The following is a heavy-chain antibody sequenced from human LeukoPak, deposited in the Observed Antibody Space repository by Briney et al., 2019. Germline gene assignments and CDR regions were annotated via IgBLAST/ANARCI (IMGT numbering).Heavy chain of an antibody. CDR1: GFTFSRYT. J-gene: IGHJ4*02. V-gene: IGHV3-23*01. Sequence: GGSLRLPCATSGFTFSRYTMSWVRQAPGEGLEWVSGITGSGDTTYYVDSVRGRFTLSRDNSKNTLYLHMNSLRAEDTAVYYCAKVRGYYYDTVFDYWGQGTLVTVSS. CDR2: ITGSGDTT. D-gene: IGHD3-22*01. CDR3: AKVRGYYYDTVFDY.